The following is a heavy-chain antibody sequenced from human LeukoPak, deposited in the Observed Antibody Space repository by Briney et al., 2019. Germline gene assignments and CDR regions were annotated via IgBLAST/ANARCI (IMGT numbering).Heavy chain of an antibody. Sequence: GGSLRLSCAASGFTFSSYSMNWVRQAPGKGLEWVSSISSSSSYIYYADSVKGRFTISRDNAKNSLYPQMNSLRAEDTAVYYCARDSAAMVTFWGQGTLVTVSS. J-gene: IGHJ4*02. CDR2: ISSSSSYI. CDR3: ARDSAAMVTF. CDR1: GFTFSSYS. D-gene: IGHD5-18*01. V-gene: IGHV3-21*01.